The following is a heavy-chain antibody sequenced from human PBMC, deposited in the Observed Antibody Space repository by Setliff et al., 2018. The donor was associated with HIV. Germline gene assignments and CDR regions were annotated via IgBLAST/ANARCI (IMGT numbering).Heavy chain of an antibody. V-gene: IGHV3-48*01. D-gene: IGHD6-19*01. CDR3: ARYALAVPGYHNAFDI. J-gene: IGHJ3*02. CDR2: ISSTSSNI. CDR1: GFSFSSYG. Sequence: GALRLSCAASGFSFSSYGMNWVRQAPGKGLEWVSYISSTSSNIYYVDSVEGRFTISRDNADNSLYLQMNSLRAEDTAVYYCARYALAVPGYHNAFDIWGQGTMVTVSS.